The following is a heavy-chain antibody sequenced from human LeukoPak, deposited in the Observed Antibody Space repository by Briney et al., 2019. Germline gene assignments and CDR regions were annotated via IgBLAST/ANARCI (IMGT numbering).Heavy chain of an antibody. CDR3: ARNRYCSGGSCGMDV. CDR2: IYYSGST. V-gene: IGHV4-59*01. J-gene: IGHJ6*02. D-gene: IGHD2-15*01. CDR1: GGSISSYY. Sequence: SETLSLTCTVSGGSISSYYWSWIRQPPGKGLEWIGYIYYSGSTNYNPSLKSRVTISVDTSKNQFSLKLSSVTAADTAVDYCARNRYCSGGSCGMDVWGQGTTVTVSS.